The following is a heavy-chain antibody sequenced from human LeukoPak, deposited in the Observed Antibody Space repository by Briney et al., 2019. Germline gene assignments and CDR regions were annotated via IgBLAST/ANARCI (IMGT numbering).Heavy chain of an antibody. CDR2: IYYSGST. Sequence: NPSETLSLTCTVSGGSISSSSYYWGWLRQPPGKGLEWIGSIYYSGSTYYNPSLKSRVTISVDTSKNQFSLKLSSVTAADTAVYYCARSRGWFGELYSAFDIWGQGTMVTVSS. CDR3: ARSRGWFGELYSAFDI. D-gene: IGHD3-10*01. J-gene: IGHJ3*02. V-gene: IGHV4-39*01. CDR1: GGSISSSSYY.